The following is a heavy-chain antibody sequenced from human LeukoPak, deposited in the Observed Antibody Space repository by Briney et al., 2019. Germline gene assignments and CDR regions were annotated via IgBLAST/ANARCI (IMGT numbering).Heavy chain of an antibody. CDR1: GFTFSTYA. CDR2: ISGSRGST. V-gene: IGHV3-23*01. CDR3: ANDRTAYNSGWIFDN. D-gene: IGHD6-19*01. Sequence: PGGSLRLSCAASGFTFSTYAMSWVRQAPGKGLEWVSTISGSRGSTYYADSVKGRFTISRDNSKNTLDLQMNSLRAEDTAVYYCANDRTAYNSGWIFDNWGQGTLVTVSS. J-gene: IGHJ4*02.